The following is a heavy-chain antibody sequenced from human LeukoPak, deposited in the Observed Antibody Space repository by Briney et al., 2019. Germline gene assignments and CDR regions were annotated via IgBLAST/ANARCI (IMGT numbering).Heavy chain of an antibody. Sequence: QTGGSLRLSCAASGFTFSSYGIHWVRQAPGKGLEWVAIISYDGSNKYYADSVKGRFTISRDNSKNTLYLQMNSLRAEDTAVYYCAKEDSRSRYFDYWGQGTLVTVSS. V-gene: IGHV3-30*18. D-gene: IGHD6-6*01. J-gene: IGHJ4*02. CDR2: ISYDGSNK. CDR1: GFTFSSYG. CDR3: AKEDSRSRYFDY.